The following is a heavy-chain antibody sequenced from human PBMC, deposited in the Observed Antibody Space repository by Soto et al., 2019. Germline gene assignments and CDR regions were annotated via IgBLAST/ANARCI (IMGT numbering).Heavy chain of an antibody. CDR1: VFTFKKYF. CDR3: AKTRLYDDTGYNSDGIDV. V-gene: IGHV3-23*01. CDR2: ISGSAGTT. D-gene: IGHD3-22*01. Sequence: VGSLGLSCSSSVFTFKKYFMNWFLQAAVNWLEWVSGISGSAGTTYYADSVKGRFTISRENSEDTLYLQINSLRPEDTARYYSAKTRLYDDTGYNSDGIDVRGKGKMVNVSS. J-gene: IGHJ3*01.